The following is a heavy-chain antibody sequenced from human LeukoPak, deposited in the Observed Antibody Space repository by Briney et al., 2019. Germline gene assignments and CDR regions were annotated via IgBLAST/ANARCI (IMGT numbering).Heavy chain of an antibody. Sequence: SEALSLTCTVSGGSISGYYWSWIRQPPGKGLEWIGNIYDSGSSNYNPSLKSRVTISLDTSKNQFSLRLTSVTAADTAVYYCARAPNFDILIGYYFDYWGQGTLVTVSS. CDR1: GGSISGYY. CDR2: IYDSGSS. J-gene: IGHJ4*02. D-gene: IGHD3-9*01. V-gene: IGHV4-59*01. CDR3: ARAPNFDILIGYYFDY.